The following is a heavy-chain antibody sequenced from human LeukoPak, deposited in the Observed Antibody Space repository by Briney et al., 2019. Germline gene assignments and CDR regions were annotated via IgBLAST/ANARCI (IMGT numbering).Heavy chain of an antibody. D-gene: IGHD3-10*01. Sequence: GGSLRLSCAAPGFTFSSYEMNWVRQAPGKGLEWVSYISSSGSTIYYADSVKGRFTISRDNAKNSLYLQMNSLRAEDTAVYYCARGGLYFGELLGYWGQGTLVTVSS. CDR2: ISSSGSTI. J-gene: IGHJ4*02. V-gene: IGHV3-48*03. CDR1: GFTFSSYE. CDR3: ARGGLYFGELLGY.